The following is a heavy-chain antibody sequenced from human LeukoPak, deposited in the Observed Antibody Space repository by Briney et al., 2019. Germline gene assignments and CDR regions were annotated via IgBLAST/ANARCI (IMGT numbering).Heavy chain of an antibody. V-gene: IGHV3-49*04. CDR2: IGSKAYGGTT. D-gene: IGHD2-2*01. CDR3: TRVFGRSFGLGYCSSTSCYREGWFDP. CDR1: GLTLGDYA. Sequence: GGPLSLSGTPSGLTLGDYAMTWVAQAPGKGREGVGFIGSKAYGGTTEYAASVKGRFTISRDDSKSIAYLQMNSLKTEDTAVYYCTRVFGRSFGLGYCSSTSCYREGWFDPWGQGTLVTVSS. J-gene: IGHJ5*02.